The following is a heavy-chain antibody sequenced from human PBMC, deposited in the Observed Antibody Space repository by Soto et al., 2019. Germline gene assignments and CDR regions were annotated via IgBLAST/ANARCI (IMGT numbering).Heavy chain of an antibody. Sequence: SVKVSCKASGGTFSSYAISWVRQAPGQGLEWMGGIIPIFGTANYAQKFQGRVTITADESTSTAYMELSGLRSEDTAVYYCARGGGYSGYDAGDATGDYYYYGMDVWGQGTTVTVSS. V-gene: IGHV1-69*01. CDR1: GGTFSSYA. CDR2: IIPIFGTA. D-gene: IGHD5-12*01. CDR3: ARGGGYSGYDAGDATGDYYYYGMDV. J-gene: IGHJ6*02.